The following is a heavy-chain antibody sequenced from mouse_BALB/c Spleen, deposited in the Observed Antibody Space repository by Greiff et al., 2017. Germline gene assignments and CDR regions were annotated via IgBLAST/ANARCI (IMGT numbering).Heavy chain of an antibody. J-gene: IGHJ3*01. V-gene: IGHV2-9-2*01. CDR3: VRVAYYRCAWFAY. D-gene: IGHD2-14*01. Sequence: VQLQESGPGLVAPSQSLSITCTVSGFSLTSYDISWIRQPPGKGLEWLGVIWTGGGTNYNSAFMSRLSISKDNSKSQVFLKMNSLQTDDTAIYYCVRVAYYRCAWFAYWGQGTLVTVSA. CDR2: IWTGGGT. CDR1: GFSLTSYD.